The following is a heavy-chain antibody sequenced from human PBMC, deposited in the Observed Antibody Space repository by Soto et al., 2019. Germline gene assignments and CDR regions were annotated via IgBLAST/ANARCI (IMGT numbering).Heavy chain of an antibody. CDR2: ISNDGSDK. V-gene: IGHV3-30*18. J-gene: IGHJ4*02. CDR3: AKSSNHRWGLDDC. Sequence: QVQLVESGGGVVQPGTSLRLSCAASGFTFSSYGMHWVRQAPGKGLEWVTVISNDGSDKYYADFVKGRFTISRDNAKDTLYLQMNSLRPEDTALYYCAKSSNHRWGLDDCWGQGTLVTVSS. CDR1: GFTFSSYG. D-gene: IGHD3-16*01.